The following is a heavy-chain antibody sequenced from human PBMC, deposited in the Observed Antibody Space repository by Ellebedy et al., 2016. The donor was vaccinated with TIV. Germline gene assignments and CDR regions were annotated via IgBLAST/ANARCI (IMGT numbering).Heavy chain of an antibody. CDR2: ISGSGGTI. CDR3: AKDFGSYSGSYYYYYGMDV. D-gene: IGHD1-26*01. V-gene: IGHV3-23*01. J-gene: IGHJ6*02. Sequence: GGSLRLSCAASGFTFSSYAMSWVRQAPGKGLEWVSAISGSGGTIYYADSVKGRFTISRDNSKNTLYLQMNSLRAEDTAVYYCAKDFGSYSGSYYYYYGMDVWGQGTTVTVSS. CDR1: GFTFSSYA.